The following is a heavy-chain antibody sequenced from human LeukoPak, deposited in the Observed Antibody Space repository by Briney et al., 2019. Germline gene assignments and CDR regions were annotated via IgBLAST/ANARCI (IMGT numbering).Heavy chain of an antibody. J-gene: IGHJ5*02. Sequence: GSLPLSCAASEFTFSSYWMSWVRQAPAKGREWVANIKQDGSEKYYVDSVKGRFTISRDNAKYSLYLQMSSLRAEDTAVYYCARAWRYSSDWYDNWGQGTMVTVSS. D-gene: IGHD6-19*01. V-gene: IGHV3-7*05. CDR1: EFTFSSYW. CDR2: IKQDGSEK. CDR3: ARAWRYSSDWYDN.